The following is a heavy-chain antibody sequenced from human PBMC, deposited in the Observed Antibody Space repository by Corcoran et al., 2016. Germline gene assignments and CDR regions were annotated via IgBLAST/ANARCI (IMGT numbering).Heavy chain of an antibody. CDR1: GYTFTSYY. V-gene: IGHV1-46*01. J-gene: IGHJ4*02. Sequence: QVQLVQSGAEVKKPGASVKVSCKASGYTFTSYYMHWVRQAPGQGLEWMGIINPSGGSTSYAQKFQGRVTMTRDTSTSTVYMELSSLRSEDTAGYYCARVGSGGAFDIWGQGTLVTVSS. D-gene: IGHD2-8*02. CDR3: ARVGSGGAFDI. CDR2: INPSGGST.